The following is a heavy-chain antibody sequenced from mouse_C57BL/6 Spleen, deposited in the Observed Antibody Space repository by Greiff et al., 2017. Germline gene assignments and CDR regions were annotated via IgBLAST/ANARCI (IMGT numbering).Heavy chain of an antibody. J-gene: IGHJ4*01. D-gene: IGHD2-4*01. CDR3: ARSGYDYEDAMDY. Sequence: VQLQQSGPELVKPGASVKISCTASGYAFSSSWMNWVKQRPGKGLEWIGRIYPGDGDTNYNGKFKGKATLTADKSSSTAYMQLSSLTSEDSAVYFCARSGYDYEDAMDYWGQGTSVSVSS. V-gene: IGHV1-82*01. CDR1: GYAFSSSW. CDR2: IYPGDGDT.